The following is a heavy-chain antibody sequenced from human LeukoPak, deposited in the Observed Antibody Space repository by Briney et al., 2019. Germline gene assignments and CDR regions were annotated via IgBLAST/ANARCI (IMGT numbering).Heavy chain of an antibody. D-gene: IGHD3-10*01. CDR1: GGSISSSSYY. CDR2: IYTSGST. Sequence: PSETLSLTCTVSGGSISSSSYYWGWIRQPPGKGLEWIGHIYTSGSTNYNPSLKNRVIISIDPSKNQFSLRLRSVTAADTAVYYCARFITILRGVRSSHYFYMDVWGKGTTVTVSS. CDR3: ARFITILRGVRSSHYFYMDV. V-gene: IGHV4-61*05. J-gene: IGHJ6*03.